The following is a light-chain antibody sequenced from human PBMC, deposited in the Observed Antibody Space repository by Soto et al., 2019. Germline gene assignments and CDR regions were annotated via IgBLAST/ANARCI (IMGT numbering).Light chain of an antibody. J-gene: IGKJ1*01. V-gene: IGKV1-5*01. CDR2: AAS. CDR3: QQYNNWPPGT. CDR1: QSVSGW. Sequence: DIQMTQSPSTLSASVGDTVTVTCRASQSVSGWLAWYQQKPGKAPKLLIYAASSLQSGVPSRFSGSGSGTEFTLTISSLQSEDFAVYYCQQYNNWPPGTFGQGTKVDI.